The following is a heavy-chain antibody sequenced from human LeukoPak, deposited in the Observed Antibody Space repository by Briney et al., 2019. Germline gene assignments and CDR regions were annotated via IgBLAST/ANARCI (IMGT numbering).Heavy chain of an antibody. J-gene: IGHJ4*02. Sequence: PGGSLRLSCTASGFTFDDYAMSWVRQAPGKGLEWVGFIRSKAYGCTTEYAASVKGRFTISRDDSKSIAYLQMNSLKTEDTAVYYCTRLRFLEWLFPDYWGQGTLVTVSS. CDR2: IRSKAYGCTT. D-gene: IGHD3-3*01. CDR3: TRLRFLEWLFPDY. V-gene: IGHV3-49*04. CDR1: GFTFDDYA.